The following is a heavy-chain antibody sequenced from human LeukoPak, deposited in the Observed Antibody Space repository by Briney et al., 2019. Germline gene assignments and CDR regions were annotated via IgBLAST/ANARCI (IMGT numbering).Heavy chain of an antibody. J-gene: IGHJ4*02. V-gene: IGHV3-21*01. Sequence: GGSLRLSCEASGFTFTTYSMTWVRQAPGKGLEWVSIISSGSSAIFSADALKGRFTISRDDAKNLLYLDMNSLRAEDTAVYYCARGHTAVTRHFDFRGQGTLVTVSS. CDR1: GFTFTTYS. CDR2: ISSGSSAI. CDR3: ARGHTAVTRHFDF. D-gene: IGHD4-17*01.